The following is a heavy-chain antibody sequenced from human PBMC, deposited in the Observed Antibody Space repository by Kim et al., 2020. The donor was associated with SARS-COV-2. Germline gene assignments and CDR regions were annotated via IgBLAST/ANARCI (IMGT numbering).Heavy chain of an antibody. CDR1: GDSVSSNSAA. J-gene: IGHJ6*02. V-gene: IGHV6-1*01. CDR2: TYYRSKWYN. D-gene: IGHD3-10*01. Sequence: QTLSLTCAISGDSVSSNSAAWNWIRQSPSRGLEWLGRTYYRSKWYNDYAVSVKSRITINPDTSKNQFSLQLNSVTPEDTAVYYCARDKRVWFGELLYMHYYYGMDVWGQGTTVTVSS. CDR3: ARDKRVWFGELLYMHYYYGMDV.